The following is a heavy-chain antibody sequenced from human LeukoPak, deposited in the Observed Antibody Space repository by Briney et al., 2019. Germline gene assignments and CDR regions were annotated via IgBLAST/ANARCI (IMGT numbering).Heavy chain of an antibody. V-gene: IGHV4-59*08. CDR2: IYYSGGT. CDR1: GGSISSYY. Sequence: PSETLSLTCTVSGGSISSYYWSWIRQPPGKGLEWIGYIYYSGGTNYNPSLKSRVTISVDTSKNQFSLKLSSVTAADTAVYYCARLYGAAGYWYFDLWGRGTLATVSS. CDR3: ARLYGAAGYWYFDL. D-gene: IGHD6-13*01. J-gene: IGHJ2*01.